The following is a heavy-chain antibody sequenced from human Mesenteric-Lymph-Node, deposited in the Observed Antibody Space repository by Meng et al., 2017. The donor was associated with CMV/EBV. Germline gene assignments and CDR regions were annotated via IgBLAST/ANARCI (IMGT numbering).Heavy chain of an antibody. CDR1: GGSISRVGSY. CDR3: ARARQWDSSSPFDY. D-gene: IGHD6-13*01. CDR2: IYFSGST. Sequence: SGGSISRVGSYWSWIRHHPVKGLEWIGYIYFSGSTNYNPSLMSRVTISLDSSKTQFSLKLSAVTAADTAVYYCARARQWDSSSPFDYWGQGTLVTVSS. J-gene: IGHJ4*02. V-gene: IGHV4-31*02.